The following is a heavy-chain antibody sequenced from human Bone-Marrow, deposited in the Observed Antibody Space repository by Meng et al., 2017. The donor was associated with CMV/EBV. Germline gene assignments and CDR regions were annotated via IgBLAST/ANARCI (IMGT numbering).Heavy chain of an antibody. Sequence: GESLKISCAASGFTFSSYGMHWVRQAPGKGLEWVALISYDGKNKYYADSVKGRFTISRDNSKNTLYLQMNTLRAEDTAVYYCGRDSYGMDVWGQGTTVTVSS. V-gene: IGHV3-30*19. J-gene: IGHJ6*02. CDR3: GRDSYGMDV. CDR1: GFTFSSYG. CDR2: ISYDGKNK.